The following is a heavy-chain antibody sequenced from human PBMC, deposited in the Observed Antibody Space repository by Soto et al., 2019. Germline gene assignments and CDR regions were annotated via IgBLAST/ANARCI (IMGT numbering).Heavy chain of an antibody. CDR2: ISAHNGNT. CDR3: ARGRYGDY. D-gene: IGHD1-1*01. V-gene: IGHV1-18*01. Sequence: QVHLVQSGAEVKKPGASVKVSCQGSGYAFTTYGITWVRQAPGQGLECMGWISAHNGNTNYAQKLQGRVTVTRDTSSSTAYMELRSLRYDVTAVYYCARGRYGDYWGQGALVTVSS. CDR1: GYAFTTYG. J-gene: IGHJ4*02.